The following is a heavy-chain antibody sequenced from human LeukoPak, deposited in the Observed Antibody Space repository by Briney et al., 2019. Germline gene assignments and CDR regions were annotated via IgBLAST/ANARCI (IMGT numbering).Heavy chain of an antibody. V-gene: IGHV5-51*01. D-gene: IGHD6-13*01. CDR2: IYPGDSDT. CDR1: GYSFTSYW. Sequence: AESLKISCKGSGYSFTSYWIGWVRQMPGKGLEWMGIIYPGDSDTRYSPSFQGQVTISADKSISTAYLQWSGLKASDTAMYYCARQSSSWFQNTPYYFDYWGQGTLVTVSS. J-gene: IGHJ4*02. CDR3: ARQSSSWFQNTPYYFDY.